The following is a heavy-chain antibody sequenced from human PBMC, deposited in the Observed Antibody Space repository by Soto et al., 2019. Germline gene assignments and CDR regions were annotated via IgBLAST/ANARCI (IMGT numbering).Heavy chain of an antibody. CDR2: IGSGDK. Sequence: QVQLVQSETTQEKPGASVKVSCEAFGYSFDSYAYSWVRQAPGQGLEWMGRIGSGDKKYAQKLQGRVTMTTDTSTNTAYMELRSLRSDDTALYYCARENDPYGFDLWGQGTMVTVSS. V-gene: IGHV1-18*01. CDR3: ARENDPYGFDL. J-gene: IGHJ3*01. CDR1: GYSFDSYA.